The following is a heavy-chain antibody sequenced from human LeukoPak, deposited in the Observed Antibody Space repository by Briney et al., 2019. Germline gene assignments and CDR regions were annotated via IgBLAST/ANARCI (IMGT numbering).Heavy chain of an antibody. V-gene: IGHV3-21*01. Sequence: GGSLRLSCAASGFTFSSYAMNWVRQAPGKGLEWVSAISGNGGGIYYADSVKGRFTISRDNAKNSLYLQTNSLRAEDTAVYYCARALRGEDYWGQGTLVTVSS. CDR2: ISGNGGGI. D-gene: IGHD3-16*01. CDR3: ARALRGEDY. J-gene: IGHJ4*02. CDR1: GFTFSSYA.